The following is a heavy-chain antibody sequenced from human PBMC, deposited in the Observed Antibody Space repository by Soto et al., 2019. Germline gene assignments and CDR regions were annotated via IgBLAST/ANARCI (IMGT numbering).Heavy chain of an antibody. CDR3: ARDRPIQWQMDPNDAFDI. V-gene: IGHV1-18*01. CDR1: GYTFTSYG. CDR2: ISAYNGNT. J-gene: IGHJ3*02. D-gene: IGHD6-19*01. Sequence: GASVKVSCKASGYTFTSYGISWVRQAPGQGLEWMGWISAYNGNTNYAQKPQGRVTMTTDTSTSTAYMELRSLRSDDTAVYYCARDRPIQWQMDPNDAFDIWGQGTMVTVSS.